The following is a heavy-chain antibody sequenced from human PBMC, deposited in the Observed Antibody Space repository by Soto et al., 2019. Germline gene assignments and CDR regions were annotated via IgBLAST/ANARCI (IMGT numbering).Heavy chain of an antibody. D-gene: IGHD3-3*01. J-gene: IGHJ3*01. CDR2: IYWDDDK. CDR1: GFSLSTSGVG. Sequence: QITLKESGPTLVKPTQTLTLTCTFSGFSLSTSGVGVGWIRQPPGKALGWLALIYWDDDKSDSPSLKRRLTIPKVTTKNHVVLTMTNLDPVDTATYYCAHRPASPSYDFGGGLGHDAFEFWGQGTMVTVSS. CDR3: AHRPASPSYDFGGGLGHDAFEF. V-gene: IGHV2-5*02.